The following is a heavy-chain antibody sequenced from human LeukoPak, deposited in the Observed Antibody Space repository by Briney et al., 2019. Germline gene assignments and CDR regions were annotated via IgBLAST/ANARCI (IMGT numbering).Heavy chain of an antibody. CDR1: GYTFTSYG. D-gene: IGHD2-15*01. V-gene: IGHV1-46*01. Sequence: ASVKVSCKASGYTFTSYGISWVRQAPGQGLEWMGIINPSGGSTSYAQKFQGRVTMTRDTSTSTVYMELSSLRSEDTAVYYCARDAGLLEEFDYWGQGTLVTVSS. CDR3: ARDAGLLEEFDY. J-gene: IGHJ4*02. CDR2: INPSGGST.